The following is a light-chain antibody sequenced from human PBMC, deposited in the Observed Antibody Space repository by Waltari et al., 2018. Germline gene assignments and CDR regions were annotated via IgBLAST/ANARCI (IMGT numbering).Light chain of an antibody. CDR2: DAS. CDR1: QNIDSY. Sequence: EIVLTQSPATLSLSPGERATLSCRASQNIDSYLACYQLKPGQVPRLLIYDASNRATGIPARFSGSGSGADFTLIISSLEPEDFAVYYCHQRSKWPLTFGGETKVEIK. J-gene: IGKJ4*01. CDR3: HQRSKWPLT. V-gene: IGKV3-11*01.